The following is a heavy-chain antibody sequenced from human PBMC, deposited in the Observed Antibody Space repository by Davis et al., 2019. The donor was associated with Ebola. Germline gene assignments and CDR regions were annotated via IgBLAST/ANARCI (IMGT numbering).Heavy chain of an antibody. V-gene: IGHV3-23*01. CDR2: ISGSGGST. CDR1: GFTFSSYA. Sequence: GESLKISCAASGFTFSSYAMSWVRQAPGKGLEWVSAISGSGGSTYYADSVKGRFTISRDNSKNTLYLQMNSLRAEDTAVYYCAKCDSSGCPVGFDPWGQGTLVTVSS. CDR3: AKCDSSGCPVGFDP. D-gene: IGHD6-19*01. J-gene: IGHJ5*02.